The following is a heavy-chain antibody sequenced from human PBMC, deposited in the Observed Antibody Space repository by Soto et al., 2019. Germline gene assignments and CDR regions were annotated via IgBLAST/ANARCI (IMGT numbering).Heavy chain of an antibody. D-gene: IGHD5-18*01. Sequence: EVQLLESGGGLVQPGGSLRLSCAASGFTFSSYAMSWVRQAPGKGLEWVSAISGSCGSTYYADSVKGRFTISIDNSKNTLYLQMNSLRAEDTAVYYRGKYPDTSMVTIGFDYWGQGTLVTVSS. CDR1: GFTFSSYA. CDR2: ISGSCGST. V-gene: IGHV3-23*01. J-gene: IGHJ4*02. CDR3: GKYPDTSMVTIGFDY.